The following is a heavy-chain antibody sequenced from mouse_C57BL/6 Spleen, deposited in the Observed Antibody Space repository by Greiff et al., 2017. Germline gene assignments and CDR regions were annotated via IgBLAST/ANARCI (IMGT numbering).Heavy chain of an antibody. V-gene: IGHV14-2*01. J-gene: IGHJ4*01. CDR2: LDPEDGET. CDR3: ARVYGLYYYSMDY. D-gene: IGHD1-2*01. Sequence: VQLKESGAELVKPGASVKLSCTASGFNIKDYYMHWVKQRTEQGLEWIGRLDPEDGETKYAPKFQGKATITAATSSKTAYLQLSSLESVDTAFYYCARVYGLYYYSMDYWGQGTTVTVSS. CDR1: GFNIKDYY.